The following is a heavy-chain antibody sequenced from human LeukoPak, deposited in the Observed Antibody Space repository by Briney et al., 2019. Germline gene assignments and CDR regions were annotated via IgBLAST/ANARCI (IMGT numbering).Heavy chain of an antibody. CDR3: ARRHCSSTSCYMDV. CDR1: GGSISSGDYY. D-gene: IGHD2-2*01. CDR2: IYYSGSA. J-gene: IGHJ6*03. Sequence: SQTLSLTCTVSGGSISSGDYYWSWIRQPPGKGLEWIGYIYYSGSAYYNPSLKSRVTISVDTSKNQFSLKLSSVTAADTAVYYCARRHCSSTSCYMDVWGKGTTVTVS. V-gene: IGHV4-30-4*08.